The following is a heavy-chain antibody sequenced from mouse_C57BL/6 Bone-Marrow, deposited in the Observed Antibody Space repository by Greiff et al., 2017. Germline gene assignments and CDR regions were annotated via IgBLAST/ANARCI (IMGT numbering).Heavy chain of an antibody. J-gene: IGHJ2*01. D-gene: IGHD3-2*02. Sequence: EVQLVESGADLVKPGGSLKLSCAASGFTFSSYGMSWVRQTPAKRLEWVATISSGGSYTYYPDRVKGRFTISRDNAKNTLYLQMSSLKSEDTAMEYGARHCSSGEDYWGQGTTLTVSA. CDR3: ARHCSSGEDY. CDR2: ISSGGSYT. CDR1: GFTFSSYG. V-gene: IGHV5-6*01.